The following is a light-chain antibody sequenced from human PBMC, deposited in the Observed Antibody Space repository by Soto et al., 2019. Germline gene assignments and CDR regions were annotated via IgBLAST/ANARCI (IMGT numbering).Light chain of an antibody. CDR2: QTS. V-gene: IGKV3-11*01. Sequence: EFVLTQSPATFSSLPPDRVTLSCRASQYINTRLAWYQHRPGQAPRLLIYQTSIRAAGIPARFSASGSGTDFTLTISDVQPENFALYYCHQRQSWPRTFGQGSKVDIK. J-gene: IGKJ1*01. CDR1: QYINTR. CDR3: HQRQSWPRT.